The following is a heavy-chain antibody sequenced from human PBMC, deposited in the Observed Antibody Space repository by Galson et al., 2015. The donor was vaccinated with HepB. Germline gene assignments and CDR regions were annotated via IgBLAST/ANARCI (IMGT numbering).Heavy chain of an antibody. CDR3: ATPEADSTWSYFDY. CDR1: GYSFTTYW. V-gene: IGHV5-51*03. D-gene: IGHD2-15*01. J-gene: IGHJ4*02. Sequence: QSGAEVKKPGESLKISCKGSGYSFTTYWIGWVRQMPGKGLEWMGIIYPANSDTKYSPSFQGQVTISADKSINTAYLQWSSLKASGTAMKYWATPEADSTWSYFDYWGQGTLDTVYS. CDR2: IYPANSDT.